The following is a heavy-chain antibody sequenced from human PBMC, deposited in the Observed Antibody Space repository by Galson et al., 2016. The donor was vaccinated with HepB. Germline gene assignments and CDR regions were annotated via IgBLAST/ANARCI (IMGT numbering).Heavy chain of an antibody. V-gene: IGHV4-30-2*06. D-gene: IGHD3-10*01. CDR1: GGSIRSGPYS. CDR2: IYQTEST. Sequence: TLSLTCVVSGGSIRSGPYSWSWIRQSPGKGLEWIGYIYQTESTAYNPSPNGRGSINMDRSKNQFSLKLTSVTAADTAVYFCARGRIWFGELETHHYYDGIDVWGQGTTVSVS. J-gene: IGHJ6*02. CDR3: ARGRIWFGELETHHYYDGIDV.